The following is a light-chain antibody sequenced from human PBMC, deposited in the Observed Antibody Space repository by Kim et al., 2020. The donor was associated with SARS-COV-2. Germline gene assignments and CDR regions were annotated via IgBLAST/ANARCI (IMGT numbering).Light chain of an antibody. V-gene: IGLV3-19*01. CDR1: SLRSYY. J-gene: IGLJ2*01. CDR2: GRN. CDR3: KSRDSSGNVV. Sequence: SSELTQDPAVSVALGQTVRITCQGDSLRSYYASWYQQKPGQAPVLVIYGRNNRPSGNPDRFSGSTSGNTASLTITGAQAEDEADYYCKSRDSSGNVVFGGGTQLTVL.